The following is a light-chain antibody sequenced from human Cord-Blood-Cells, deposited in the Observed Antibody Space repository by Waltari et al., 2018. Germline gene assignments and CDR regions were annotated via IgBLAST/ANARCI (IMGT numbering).Light chain of an antibody. CDR3: QSYDSSLSGWV. CDR2: GES. V-gene: IGLV1-40*01. Sequence: QSVLTQPPSVSGAPGQRVTISCTGSSSNIGAGYDVHWYQQLPGTAPKLLLYGESNRPSGVTDRFSGSKSGTSASLAITGLQAEDEADYYCQSYDSSLSGWVFGGGTKLTVL. CDR1: SSNIGAGYD. J-gene: IGLJ3*02.